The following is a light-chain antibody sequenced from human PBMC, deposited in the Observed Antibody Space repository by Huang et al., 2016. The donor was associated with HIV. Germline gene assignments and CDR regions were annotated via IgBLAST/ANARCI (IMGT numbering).Light chain of an antibody. J-gene: IGKJ2*01. Sequence: TMSRWPVDGASIACREHQVVATNGAWYLHRPGQSPRILIFGGSTRASGLPGRFSGSGSGTQFTLTVSGLQSEDFAVYYCQQYHNWPYTFGQGTELEI. CDR2: GGS. CDR1: QVVATN. CDR3: QQYHNWPYT. V-gene: IGKV3-15*01.